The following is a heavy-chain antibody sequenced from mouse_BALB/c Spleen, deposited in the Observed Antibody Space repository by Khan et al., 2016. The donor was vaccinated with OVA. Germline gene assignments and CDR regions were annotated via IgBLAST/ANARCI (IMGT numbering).Heavy chain of an antibody. D-gene: IGHD2-4*01. V-gene: IGHV2-2*02. Sequence: QVQLKQSGPGLEQPSQRLSITCTVSGFSFNCYGVNCVRQSPRKVQEWLGEIRSGGSTNYNAAVIYRLSIIKDNSKSEVFFKLNNLQANDTAIYCCARNYDYDEGLSYWGQGTLVTVSA. CDR2: IRSGGST. CDR1: GFSFNCYG. J-gene: IGHJ3*01. CDR3: ARNYDYDEGLSY.